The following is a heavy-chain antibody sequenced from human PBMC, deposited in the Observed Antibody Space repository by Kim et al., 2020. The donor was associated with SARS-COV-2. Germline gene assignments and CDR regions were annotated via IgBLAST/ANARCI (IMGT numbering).Heavy chain of an antibody. Sequence: SVKVSCKASGGTFSSYAISWVRQAPGQGLEWMGGIIPIFGTANYAQKFQGRVTITADESTSTAYMELSSLRSEDTAVYYCASALEMATIHYYYGMDVWGQGTTVTVSS. CDR1: GGTFSSYA. V-gene: IGHV1-69*13. D-gene: IGHD5-12*01. CDR2: IIPIFGTA. J-gene: IGHJ6*02. CDR3: ASALEMATIHYYYGMDV.